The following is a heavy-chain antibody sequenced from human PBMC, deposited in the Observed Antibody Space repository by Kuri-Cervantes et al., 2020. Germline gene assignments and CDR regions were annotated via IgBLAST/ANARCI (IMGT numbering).Heavy chain of an antibody. CDR1: GFTFSSYD. D-gene: IGHD4-17*01. J-gene: IGHJ6*02. Sequence: GESLKISCAASGFTFSSYDMHWVRQATGKGLEWVSAIGTAGDTYYPGSVKGRFTISRENAKNSLYLQMNSLRAEDTAIYYCARDLRGLHDYDDFGYYYGLDVWGQGTTVTVSS. CDR3: ARDLRGLHDYDDFGYYYGLDV. CDR2: IGTAGDT. V-gene: IGHV3-13*01.